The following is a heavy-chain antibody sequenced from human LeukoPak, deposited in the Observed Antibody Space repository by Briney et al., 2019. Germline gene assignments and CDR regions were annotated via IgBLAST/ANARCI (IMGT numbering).Heavy chain of an antibody. CDR3: ARTLALYGSGSFFDF. CDR2: ISYDGSIK. J-gene: IGHJ4*02. D-gene: IGHD3-10*01. V-gene: IGHV3-30-3*01. Sequence: GGSLRLSCAASGFTFSSYAMSWIRQAPGKGLEWVAVISYDGSIKYYADSLKGRFTISRDNSKNTLYLQMNSLRAEDTAVYYCARTLALYGSGSFFDFWGQGTLVTVSS. CDR1: GFTFSSYA.